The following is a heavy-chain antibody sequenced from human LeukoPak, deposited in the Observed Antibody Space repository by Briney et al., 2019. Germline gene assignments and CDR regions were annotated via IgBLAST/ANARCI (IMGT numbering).Heavy chain of an antibody. V-gene: IGHV1-69*04. Sequence: SVKVSCKASGGTFSSYAISWVRQAPGQGLEWMGRIIPILGIANYAQKFQGRVTITADKSTSTAYMELSSLRSEDTAVYYCARDKGGYYDSSGYYTYDYWGQGTLVTVSS. J-gene: IGHJ4*02. CDR3: ARDKGGYYDSSGYYTYDY. CDR2: IIPILGIA. D-gene: IGHD3-22*01. CDR1: GGTFSSYA.